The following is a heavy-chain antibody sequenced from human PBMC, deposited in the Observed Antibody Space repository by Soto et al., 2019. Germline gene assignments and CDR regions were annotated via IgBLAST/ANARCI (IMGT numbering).Heavy chain of an antibody. CDR1: GGSFSGYY. Sequence: SETLSLTCGVYGGSFSGYYWTWIRQPPGTGLEWIGEINHSGSTNYNPSLKSRVTISVDTSKNQFSLKLTSVTAADTAVYYCARDKITGLFGYWGQGTLVTVSS. J-gene: IGHJ4*02. D-gene: IGHD2-8*02. CDR2: INHSGST. V-gene: IGHV4-34*01. CDR3: ARDKITGLFGY.